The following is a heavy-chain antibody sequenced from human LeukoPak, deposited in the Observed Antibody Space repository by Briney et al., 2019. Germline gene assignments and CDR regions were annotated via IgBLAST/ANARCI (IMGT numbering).Heavy chain of an antibody. CDR2: INHSGST. Sequence: SETLSLTCAVYGGSFSGYYWSWIRQPPGKGLEWIGEINHSGSTNYNPSLKSRVTISVDTSKNQFSLKLSSVTAADTAVYYCARGTLFYYFHYWGEETRLTVSS. V-gene: IGHV4-34*01. D-gene: IGHD3-3*01. CDR1: GGSFSGYY. CDR3: ARGTLFYYFHY. J-gene: IGHJ4*02.